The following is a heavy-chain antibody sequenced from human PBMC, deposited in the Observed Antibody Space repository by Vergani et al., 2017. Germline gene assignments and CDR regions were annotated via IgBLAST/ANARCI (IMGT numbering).Heavy chain of an antibody. Sequence: EVQLVESGGGLVQPGGSLRLSCAASGFTFSGYWMSWVRQAPGKGLEWVANIKQDGSGKYYVDSVKGRFTISRDNAKNSLYLQMNSLRAEDTAVYYCARDSMAAAGRYYYYYYGMDGWGQGTTVTVSS. V-gene: IGHV3-7*01. CDR3: ARDSMAAAGRYYYYYYGMDG. J-gene: IGHJ6*02. CDR2: IKQDGSGK. CDR1: GFTFSGYW. D-gene: IGHD6-13*01.